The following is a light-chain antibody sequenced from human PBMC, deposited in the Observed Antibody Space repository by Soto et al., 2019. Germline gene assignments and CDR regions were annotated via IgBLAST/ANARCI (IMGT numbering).Light chain of an antibody. CDR3: QQYNVWPLT. CDR1: QSVSSN. V-gene: IGKV3-15*01. CDR2: VAS. J-gene: IGKJ4*01. Sequence: IVMTQSPATLSVSPGERATLSCRASQSVSSNLAWYQQKPGQTPKLLIYVASTRATGIPARSSGSGSGTEFTLTISSLQSEDFAVYYCQQYNVWPLTFGGGTKVEFK.